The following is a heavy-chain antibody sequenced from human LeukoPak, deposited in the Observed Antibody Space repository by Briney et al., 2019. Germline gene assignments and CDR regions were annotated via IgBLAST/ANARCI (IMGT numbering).Heavy chain of an antibody. Sequence: GGSVRLSCAASGFTFSSYSMNWVRQAPGKGLEWVSSISSSSSDIYYADSVKGRFTISRDNAKNSLYLQMNNLKAEDTAFYYCAKDTVLGYSSAWDNWGQGALVTVSS. D-gene: IGHD6-19*01. CDR3: AKDTVLGYSSAWDN. J-gene: IGHJ4*02. CDR1: GFTFSSYS. CDR2: ISSSSSDI. V-gene: IGHV3-21*04.